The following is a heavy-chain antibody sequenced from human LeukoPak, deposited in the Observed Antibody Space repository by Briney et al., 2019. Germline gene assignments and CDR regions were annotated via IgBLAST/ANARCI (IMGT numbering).Heavy chain of an antibody. CDR2: IRYDGSNK. V-gene: IGHV3-30*02. J-gene: IGHJ1*01. CDR3: AKSSNYYDSSGYYYSRWYFQH. D-gene: IGHD3-22*01. Sequence: GGSLRLSCAASGFTFSSYGMHWVRQAPGKGLEWVAFIRYDGSNKYYADSVKGRFTISRDNSKNTLYLQMNSLRAEDTAVYYCAKSSNYYDSSGYYYSRWYFQHWGQGTLVTVSS. CDR1: GFTFSSYG.